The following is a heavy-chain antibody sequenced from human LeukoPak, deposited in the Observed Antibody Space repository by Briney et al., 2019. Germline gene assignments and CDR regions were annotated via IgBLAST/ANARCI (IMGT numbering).Heavy chain of an antibody. V-gene: IGHV4-34*01. D-gene: IGHD4-23*01. CDR2: INHSGST. CDR3: ARGRYAGSPAPTDI. CDR1: GGSFSGYY. Sequence: PSETLSLTCAVYGGSFSGYYWSWIRQPPGKGLEWIGEINHSGSTNYNPSLKSRVTISVDTSKNQFSLKLSSVTAADTAVYYCARGRYAGSPAPTDIWGQGTMVTVSS. J-gene: IGHJ3*02.